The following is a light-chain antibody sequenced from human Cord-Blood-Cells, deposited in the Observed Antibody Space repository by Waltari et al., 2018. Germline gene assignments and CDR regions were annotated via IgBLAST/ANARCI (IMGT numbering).Light chain of an antibody. CDR2: AAS. V-gene: IGKV1-39*01. CDR1: QSIRSY. CDR3: QQSYSTPRT. J-gene: IGKJ4*01. Sequence: DIQMTQSPSSLSASVGDRVTITCRASQSIRSYLNWYQQKPGKAPKLLIYAASSLQSGVPSMFSGSGSGTDFTLTISSLQPEDFATYYCQQSYSTPRTFGGGTKVEIK.